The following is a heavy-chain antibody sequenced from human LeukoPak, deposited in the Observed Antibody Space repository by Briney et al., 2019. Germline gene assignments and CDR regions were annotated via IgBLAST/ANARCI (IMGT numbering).Heavy chain of an antibody. J-gene: IGHJ4*02. CDR3: ARPWDY. V-gene: IGHV5-51*01. CDR2: IYPGNSDT. Sequence: GESLKIPCKGSGYSFTNYWIGWVRQTPGKGLEWMGIIYPGNSDTRYSPSLQGQVTISADKSISTAYLQWSSLKASDTAMYYCARPWDYWGQGTLVTVSS. CDR1: GYSFTNYW.